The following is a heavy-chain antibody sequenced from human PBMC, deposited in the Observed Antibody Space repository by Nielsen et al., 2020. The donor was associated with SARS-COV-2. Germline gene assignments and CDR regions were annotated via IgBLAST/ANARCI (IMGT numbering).Heavy chain of an antibody. D-gene: IGHD6-19*01. CDR3: ATDVRSSGSTFYYYFDY. V-gene: IGHV1-69*13. CDR2: IIPIFGTA. Sequence: SVKVSCKASGGTFSSYAISWVRQAPGQGLEWMGGIIPIFGTANYAQKFQGRVTITADESTSTAYMELSSLRSEDTAVYYCATDVRSSGSTFYYYFDYWGQGTLVTVSS. J-gene: IGHJ4*02. CDR1: GGTFSSYA.